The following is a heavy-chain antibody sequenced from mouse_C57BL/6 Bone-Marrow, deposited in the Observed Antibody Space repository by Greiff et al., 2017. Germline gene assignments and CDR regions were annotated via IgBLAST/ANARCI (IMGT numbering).Heavy chain of an antibody. Sequence: VQLQQSVAELVRPGASVKLSCTASGFNIKNTCMHWVKQRPEQGLEWIGRIDPANGNTKYAPKFQGKATITADTSSNTTYLQLSSLTSEDTAIYYCAREGACYGYFYFWGTGTTGTVSS. CDR1: GFNIKNTC. CDR2: IDPANGNT. D-gene: IGHD3-3*01. J-gene: IGHJ1*03. V-gene: IGHV14-3*01. CDR3: AREGACYGYFYF.